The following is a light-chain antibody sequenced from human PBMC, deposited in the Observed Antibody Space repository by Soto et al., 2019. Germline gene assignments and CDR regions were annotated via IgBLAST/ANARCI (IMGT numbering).Light chain of an antibody. Sequence: EIVLTQSPGTLSLSPGKRATLSCRASQNVGRNYVAWYQQKPGQAPRLLIVAASGRVTGIPDRCSDSGSGTDFTLPSTRLETEDFALYFCQQYGSSPPYTFGQGTTLEIK. J-gene: IGKJ2*01. CDR1: QNVGRNY. CDR3: QQYGSSPPYT. V-gene: IGKV3-20*01. CDR2: AAS.